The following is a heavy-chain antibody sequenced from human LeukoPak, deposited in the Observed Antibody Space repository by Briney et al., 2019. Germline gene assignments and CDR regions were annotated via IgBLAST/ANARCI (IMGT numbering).Heavy chain of an antibody. J-gene: IGHJ6*03. CDR1: GFTFSSYS. D-gene: IGHD1-26*01. V-gene: IGHV3-48*01. CDR3: AKDALSYYHYYYYMDV. CDR2: ISSLSGTI. Sequence: GGSLRLSCAASGFTFSSYSMNWVRQAPGEGLEWVSYISSLSGTIYYADSVKGRFTISRDNAKNSLYLQMDSLRAEDTAVYYCAKDALSYYHYYYYMDVWGKGTTVTISS.